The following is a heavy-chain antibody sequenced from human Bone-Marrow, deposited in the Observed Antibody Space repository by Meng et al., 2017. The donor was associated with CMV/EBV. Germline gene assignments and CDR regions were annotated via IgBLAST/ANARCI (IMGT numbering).Heavy chain of an antibody. Sequence: KVSCKASGYSFPIYWIAWVRQMPGKGLEWMGIIYPSDSDTRYSPSFQGQVTISADKSMTTAYLQWGSLKASDTAMYYCATLQSAFDYWGQGTLVTVSS. J-gene: IGHJ4*02. CDR3: ATLQSAFDY. V-gene: IGHV5-51*01. CDR2: IYPSDSDT. D-gene: IGHD4-11*01. CDR1: GYSFPIYW.